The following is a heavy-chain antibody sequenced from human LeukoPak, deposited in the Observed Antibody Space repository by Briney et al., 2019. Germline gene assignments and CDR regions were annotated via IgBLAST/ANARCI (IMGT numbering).Heavy chain of an antibody. CDR3: VRPYDY. J-gene: IGHJ4*02. Sequence: GSLRLSCSVSGFTFSTSTMHWVRQAPGKGPEYVSAISSSGGTTYYADSVKGRFTISRDNSKNTLYLQMSSLRAEDAALYYCVRPYDYWGQGTLVTISS. CDR2: ISSSGGTT. CDR1: GFTFSTST. V-gene: IGHV3-64D*06.